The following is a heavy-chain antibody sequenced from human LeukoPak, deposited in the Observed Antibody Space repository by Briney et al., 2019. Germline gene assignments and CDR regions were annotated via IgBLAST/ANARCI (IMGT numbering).Heavy chain of an antibody. CDR1: GFTFSTYG. Sequence: GGTLRLSCAASGFTFSTYGMSWVRQAPGKGLEWVSGISGSGGGTYYADSVKGRFTISRDDSKNTLSLQMNSLRVEDTAVYYCARDLAWDAFDYWGQGTLVTVSS. CDR3: ARDLAWDAFDY. V-gene: IGHV3-23*01. J-gene: IGHJ4*02. D-gene: IGHD1-26*01. CDR2: ISGSGGGT.